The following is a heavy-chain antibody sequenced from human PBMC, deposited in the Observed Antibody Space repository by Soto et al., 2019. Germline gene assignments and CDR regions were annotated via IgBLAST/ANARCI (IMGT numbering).Heavy chain of an antibody. CDR1: GGSISRGDYY. J-gene: IGHJ5*02. Sequence: QVQLQESGPGLVKPSQTLSLTCTVSGGSISRGDYYWSWIRQHPEKGLEWIGYIYYSGRTYYNPSLKSRVTISVDTSTNQFSLKLSSVTAADTAVYYCARWWSGSRQGFDPWGQGTLVTVPS. D-gene: IGHD3-3*01. CDR2: IYYSGRT. V-gene: IGHV4-31*03. CDR3: ARWWSGSRQGFDP.